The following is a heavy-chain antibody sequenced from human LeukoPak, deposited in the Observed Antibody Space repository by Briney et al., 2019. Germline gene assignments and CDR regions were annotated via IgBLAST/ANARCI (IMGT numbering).Heavy chain of an antibody. CDR2: ITGTGNNA. V-gene: IGHV3-23*01. J-gene: IGHJ6*03. CDR3: AKRDGRAYCAFYYMDV. Sequence: GGSLRLSCVASGFTFNSYAMSWVRQAPGKGLEWVSHITGTGNNAMYADSVRGRFTTSRDNSKNTLYLQMNNLRVEDMAIYYCAKRDGRAYCAFYYMDVWGKGTTVIVSS. D-gene: IGHD2-21*01. CDR1: GFTFNSYA.